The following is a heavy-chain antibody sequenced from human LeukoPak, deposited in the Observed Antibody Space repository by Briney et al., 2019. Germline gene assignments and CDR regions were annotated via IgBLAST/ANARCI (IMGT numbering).Heavy chain of an antibody. CDR2: IRYDGSNK. CDR1: GFNYSFNG. V-gene: IGHV3-30*02. Sequence: GGPLRLSCAASGFNYSFNGMHWVRQAPGKGLEWVACIRYDGSNKYYADSVKGRFTISRDNSKKTLYLQMNSLRAEDTAVYYCAKDMWAFDIWGQGTMVTVSS. D-gene: IGHD2-21*01. J-gene: IGHJ3*02. CDR3: AKDMWAFDI.